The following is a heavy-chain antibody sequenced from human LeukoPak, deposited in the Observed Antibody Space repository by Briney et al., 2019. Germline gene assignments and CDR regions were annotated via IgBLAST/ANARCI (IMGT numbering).Heavy chain of an antibody. CDR2: IYTSGST. D-gene: IGHD3-22*01. Sequence: SETLSLTCTVSDGATSNFYTDCVRQPAGKALEWIGRIYTSGSTNYNPSLKSRVTISVDKSKNQFSLRLSSVTAADTAVYYCARVSNYYDSSGYYCLFDNWGQGTLVTVSS. J-gene: IGHJ4*02. V-gene: IGHV4-4*07. CDR1: DGATSNFY. CDR3: ARVSNYYDSSGYYCLFDN.